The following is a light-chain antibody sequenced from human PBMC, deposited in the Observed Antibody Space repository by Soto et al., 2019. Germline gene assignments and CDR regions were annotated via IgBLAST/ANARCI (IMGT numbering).Light chain of an antibody. J-gene: IGKJ4*01. V-gene: IGKV1-5*03. CDR2: KAS. CDR3: QQYFSYSFT. CDR1: QSISSK. Sequence: DIQMTQSPPTLPATVGDRVTITCRASQSISSKLAWYQQKPGKAPKVLINKASNLQSGVPSRFSGSGSGTEFTLTISSLPPDDFATYYCQQYFSYSFTFGGGTKVEIK.